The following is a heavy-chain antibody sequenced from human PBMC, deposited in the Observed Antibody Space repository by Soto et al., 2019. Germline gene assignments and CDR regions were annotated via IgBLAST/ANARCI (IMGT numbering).Heavy chain of an antibody. V-gene: IGHV1-18*01. CDR3: ARDSGNLGNWAYFFDY. CDR2: ISAYNGNT. J-gene: IGHJ4*02. CDR1: GYTFTSFG. D-gene: IGHD7-27*01. Sequence: QGQLVQSGAEVKKPGASVKVSCKASGYTFTSFGISWVRQAPGQGLEWMGWISAYNGNTNYAQQVQGRVTMTTDTSTSTAYMELRSLRSDDTAVYYCARDSGNLGNWAYFFDYWGQGTLVTVSS.